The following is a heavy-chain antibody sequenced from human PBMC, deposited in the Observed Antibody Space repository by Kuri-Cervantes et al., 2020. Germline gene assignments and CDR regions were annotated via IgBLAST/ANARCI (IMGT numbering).Heavy chain of an antibody. CDR3: ARDDSGYEGRYFDY. CDR2: IYYSGST. Sequence: ESLKISCTVSGGSISSSSYYWGWIRQPPGKGLEWIGYIYYSGSTYYNPSLKSRVTISVDTSKNQFSLKLSSVTAADTAVYYCARDDSGYEGRYFDYWGQGTLVTVSS. D-gene: IGHD5-12*01. CDR1: GGSISSSSYY. J-gene: IGHJ4*02. V-gene: IGHV4-39*07.